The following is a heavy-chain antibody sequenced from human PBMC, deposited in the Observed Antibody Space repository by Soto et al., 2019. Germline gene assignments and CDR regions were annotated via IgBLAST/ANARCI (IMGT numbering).Heavy chain of an antibody. CDR3: ARGGRTAMAEIDY. CDR1: GGSFSGYY. CDR2: INHSGST. Sequence: PSETLSLTCAVYGGSFSGYYLSWIRQPPGKGLEWIGEINHSGSTNYNPSLKSRVTISVDTSKNQFSLKLSSVTAADTAVYYCARGGRTAMAEIDYWGQGTLVTVSS. V-gene: IGHV4-34*01. J-gene: IGHJ4*02. D-gene: IGHD5-18*01.